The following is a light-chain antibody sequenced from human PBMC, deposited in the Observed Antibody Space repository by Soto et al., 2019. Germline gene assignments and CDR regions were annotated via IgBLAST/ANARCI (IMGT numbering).Light chain of an antibody. Sequence: DIQMTQSPSSLSASVGDRVTITCRASQSISSYLNWYQQKPGEAPKLLIYAASSLQSGVPSRFSGSGSGTEFTLIINGLQPEDIATYCCQQTYSALGTFGQGTKVDIK. J-gene: IGKJ1*01. CDR3: QQTYSALGT. CDR2: AAS. V-gene: IGKV1-39*01. CDR1: QSISSY.